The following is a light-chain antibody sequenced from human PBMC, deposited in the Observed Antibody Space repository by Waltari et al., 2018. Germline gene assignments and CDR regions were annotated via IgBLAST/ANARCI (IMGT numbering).Light chain of an antibody. Sequence: QSALTQSPSASGAPGQKVSISCSGTSSNIGRTPVDWYHQPPGTAPKLLLFGTNQRPSGVPDRFSVSKSGSSASLAISGLQSEDEADYYCAAWDDSLDAYVFGTGTKVSVL. V-gene: IGLV1-44*01. CDR3: AAWDDSLDAYV. CDR1: SSNIGRTP. CDR2: GTN. J-gene: IGLJ1*01.